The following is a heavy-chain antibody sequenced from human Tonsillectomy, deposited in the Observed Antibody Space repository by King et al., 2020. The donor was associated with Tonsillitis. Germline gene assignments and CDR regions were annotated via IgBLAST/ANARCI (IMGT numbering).Heavy chain of an antibody. D-gene: IGHD6-13*01. Sequence: EVQLVESGGGFVQPGGSLRLSCAASGYTFISYAMTWVRQAPGKGLEWVSGISGSGGSTYYADSVKGRFTISRDNAKNTLYLQMNSLRADDTAVYYCAKSQPLPGSSWYSGEPCDFDYWGQGTLVTVSS. CDR3: AKSQPLPGSSWYSGEPCDFDY. J-gene: IGHJ4*02. CDR1: GYTFISYA. CDR2: ISGSGGST. V-gene: IGHV3-23*04.